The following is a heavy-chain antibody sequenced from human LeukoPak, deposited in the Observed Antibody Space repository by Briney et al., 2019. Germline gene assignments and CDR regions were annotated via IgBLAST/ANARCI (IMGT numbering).Heavy chain of an antibody. J-gene: IGHJ3*02. CDR2: IRFDGSNK. CDR3: ARHVSAMANHDAFDI. D-gene: IGHD5-18*01. V-gene: IGHV3-30*02. Sequence: GGSLRLSCAASGFTFSNYGVHWVRQAPGKGLEWVSFIRFDGSNKYYADSVKGRFTISRDNSKNTLYLQMNSLKASDTAMYYCARHVSAMANHDAFDIWGQGTMVTVSS. CDR1: GFTFSNYG.